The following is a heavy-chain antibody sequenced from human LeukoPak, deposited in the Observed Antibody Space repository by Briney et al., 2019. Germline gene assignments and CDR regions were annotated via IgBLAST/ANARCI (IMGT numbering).Heavy chain of an antibody. Sequence: PSETLSLTCTVSGGSISSSRDYWAWIRQPPGKGLQWIGSIHSSGSTFYNPSLKSRLTISVDTSKNQLSLKLRSVTAADTAVYYCAKGSRGSCSRTYCYPFDYWGQGTLVTVSS. J-gene: IGHJ4*02. CDR3: AKGSRGSCSRTYCYPFDY. CDR1: GGSISSSRDY. V-gene: IGHV4-39*07. D-gene: IGHD2-2*01. CDR2: IHSSGST.